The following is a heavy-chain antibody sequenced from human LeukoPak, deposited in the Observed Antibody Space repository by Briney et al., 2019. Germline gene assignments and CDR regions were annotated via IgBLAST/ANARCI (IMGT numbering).Heavy chain of an antibody. Sequence: LTGGSLRLSCAASGFTVSSNYMSWVRQAPGKGLEWVSSISGSGGSTYFVDSVKGRFTISRDNARNTMNLQMNRLRVEDTAVYYCAKGAMVAVAVMYDFWGQGTLVTVSS. D-gene: IGHD6-19*01. CDR1: GFTVSSNY. V-gene: IGHV3-23*01. J-gene: IGHJ4*02. CDR2: ISGSGGST. CDR3: AKGAMVAVAVMYDF.